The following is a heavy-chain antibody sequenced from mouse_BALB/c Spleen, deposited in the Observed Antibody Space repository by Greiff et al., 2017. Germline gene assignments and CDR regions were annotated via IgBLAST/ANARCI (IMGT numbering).Heavy chain of an antibody. CDR2: INPSSGYT. J-gene: IGHJ4*01. V-gene: IGHV1-4*01. CDR1: GYTFPRYT. Sequence: QLQLKQSGAELARPGASVKMSCKASGYTFPRYTMHWVKPRPGQGLEWIGYINPSSGYTNYNQKFKDKATLTADKSSSTAYMQLSSLTSEDSAVYYCARGGYHAMDYGGQGTSVTVSA. D-gene: IGHD1-1*02. CDR3: ARGGYHAMDY.